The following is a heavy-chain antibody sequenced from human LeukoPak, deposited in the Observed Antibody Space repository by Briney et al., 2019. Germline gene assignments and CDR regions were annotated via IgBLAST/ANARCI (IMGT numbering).Heavy chain of an antibody. CDR3: AREQPGYCSSTSCHHFDY. CDR2: INPSGGST. Sequence: GSSVKVSCKASGYTFTGYYMHWVRQAPGQGLEWMGIINPSGGSTSYAQKFQGRVTMTRDTSTSTVYMELSSLRSEDTAVYYCAREQPGYCSSTSCHHFDYWGQGTLVTVSS. V-gene: IGHV1-46*01. CDR1: GYTFTGYY. D-gene: IGHD2-2*03. J-gene: IGHJ4*02.